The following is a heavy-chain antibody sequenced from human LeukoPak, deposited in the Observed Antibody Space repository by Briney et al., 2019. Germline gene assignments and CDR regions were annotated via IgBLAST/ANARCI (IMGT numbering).Heavy chain of an antibody. V-gene: IGHV3-21*01. CDR2: ITSSSSFI. Sequence: GGSLRLSCAASRFSFSNYSMNWVRQAAGKGLEWVSSITSSSSFIYYADSVKGRFTISRDNARNSLYLQMNCLRAEDTAVYYCARGAGGYDWNDAFDIWGQGTMVTVSS. CDR3: ARGAGGYDWNDAFDI. CDR1: RFSFSNYS. J-gene: IGHJ3*02. D-gene: IGHD5-12*01.